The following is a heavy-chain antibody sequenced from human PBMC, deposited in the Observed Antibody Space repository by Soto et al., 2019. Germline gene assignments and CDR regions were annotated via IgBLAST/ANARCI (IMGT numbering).Heavy chain of an antibody. J-gene: IGHJ4*02. CDR1: GFTFSSYA. CDR2: VSGSGGTT. D-gene: IGHD3-22*01. CDR3: AKGYYYDSRPRKYFDY. V-gene: IGHV3-23*01. Sequence: EVQLLESGGGLVQPGGSVRLSCAASGFTFSSYAMSWVRQAPGKGLEWVSAVSGSGGTTYYADSVKGVFPISRDNSKNAVYMQMNSVRVEDTAVYYCAKGYYYDSRPRKYFDYWGQGTLVIVSS.